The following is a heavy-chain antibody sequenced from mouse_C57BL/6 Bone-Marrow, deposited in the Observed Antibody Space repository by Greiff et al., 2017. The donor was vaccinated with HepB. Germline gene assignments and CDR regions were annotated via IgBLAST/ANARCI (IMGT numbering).Heavy chain of an antibody. CDR3: VKMSATGAMDY. J-gene: IGHJ4*01. V-gene: IGHV1-69*01. D-gene: IGHD1-1*01. CDR1: GYTFTSYW. Sequence: QVQLQQPGAELVMPGASVKLSCKASGYTFTSYWMHWVKQRPGQGLEWIGEIDPSDSYTNYNQKFKGKSTLTVDKSSSTAYMQLSSLTSEDPAVYYCVKMSATGAMDYWGQGTSVTVSS. CDR2: IDPSDSYT.